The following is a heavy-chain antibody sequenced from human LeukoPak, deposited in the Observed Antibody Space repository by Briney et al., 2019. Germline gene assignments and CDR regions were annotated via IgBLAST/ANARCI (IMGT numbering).Heavy chain of an antibody. CDR3: ARGLSTRALGP. V-gene: IGHV3-21*01. CDR2: ISSSSSYI. J-gene: IGHJ5*02. Sequence: GGSLRLSCAASGFTFSSYSMNWVRQAPGKGLEWVSSISSSSSYIYYADSVKGRFTISRDNSKNTLYLQMNSLRAEDTAVYYCARGLSTRALGPWGQGTLVTVSS. D-gene: IGHD2-2*01. CDR1: GFTFSSYS.